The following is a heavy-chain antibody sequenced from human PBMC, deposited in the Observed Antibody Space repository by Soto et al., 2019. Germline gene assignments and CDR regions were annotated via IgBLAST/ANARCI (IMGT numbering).Heavy chain of an antibody. CDR3: ARYVSGFTNLIDY. D-gene: IGHD3-3*01. CDR2: VLSSGSS. V-gene: IGHV4-61*01. Sequence: PSETLSLTCAVSGGSVSGESQCWSWIRQLPGKRLEWIGYVLSSGSSYYNDALASRVTISADTSRHRFSLTLNSVTAADTAVYLCARYVSGFTNLIDYSGQGVMVTVPS. CDR1: GGSVSGESQC. J-gene: IGHJ4*02.